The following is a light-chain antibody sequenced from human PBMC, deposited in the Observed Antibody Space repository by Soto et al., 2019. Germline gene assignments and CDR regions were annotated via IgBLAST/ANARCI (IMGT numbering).Light chain of an antibody. V-gene: IGLV9-49*01. CDR1: SGYSNYE. CDR3: GADHGSGSNFVYV. Sequence: QSVLTQPPSASASLGASVTLTCTLSSGYSNYEVDWYQQRPGKGPRFVMRVGTGGIVGSKGDGIPGRFSVLGSGLNRFLTINNIQEEDESDYHCGADHGSGSNFVYVFGTGTQLTVL. CDR2: VGTGGIVG. J-gene: IGLJ1*01.